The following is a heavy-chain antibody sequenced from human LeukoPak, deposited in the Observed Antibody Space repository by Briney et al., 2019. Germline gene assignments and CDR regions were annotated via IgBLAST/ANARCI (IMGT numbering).Heavy chain of an antibody. Sequence: ASVRVSCKASGGTFSSYAISWVRQAPGQGLEWMGRIIPIFGTATYAQKFQGRVTITADKSTSTAYMEVSSLRSEDTAVYYCSATYEASRDFDYWGQGTLVTVFS. J-gene: IGHJ4*02. D-gene: IGHD5-12*01. CDR2: IIPIFGTA. CDR3: SATYEASRDFDY. CDR1: GGTFSSYA. V-gene: IGHV1-69*06.